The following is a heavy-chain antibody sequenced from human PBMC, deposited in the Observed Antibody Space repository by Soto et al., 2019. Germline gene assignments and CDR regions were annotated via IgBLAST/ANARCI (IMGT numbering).Heavy chain of an antibody. CDR2: ISGSGGST. Sequence: PGGSLRLSCAASGFTFSSYAMSWVRQAPGKGLEWVSAISGSGGSTYYADSVKGRFTISRDNSKNTLYLQMNSLRDEDTVLYYCAKENGYSSSWFEFDYWGQVTLVTVSS. D-gene: IGHD6-13*01. CDR1: GFTFSSYA. V-gene: IGHV3-23*01. J-gene: IGHJ4*02. CDR3: AKENGYSSSWFEFDY.